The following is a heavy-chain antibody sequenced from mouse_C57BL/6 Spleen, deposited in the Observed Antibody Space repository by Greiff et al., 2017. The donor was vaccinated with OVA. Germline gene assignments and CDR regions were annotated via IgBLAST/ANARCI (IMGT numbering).Heavy chain of an antibody. V-gene: IGHV1-18*01. D-gene: IGHD2-4*01. CDR2: INPNNGGT. Sequence: VQLQQSGPELVKPGASVKIPCKASGYTFTDYNMDWVKQSPGKSLEWIGDINPNNGGTIYNQKVKGKATLTVDKSYSTAYMELRRLTSEDTAVDCCARWDYDVFYAMDYWGQGTSVTVSS. CDR1: GYTFTDYN. CDR3: ARWDYDVFYAMDY. J-gene: IGHJ4*01.